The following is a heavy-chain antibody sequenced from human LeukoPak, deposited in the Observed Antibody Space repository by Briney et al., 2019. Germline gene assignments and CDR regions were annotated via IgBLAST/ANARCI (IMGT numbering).Heavy chain of an antibody. J-gene: IGHJ4*02. CDR2: ISSSSTT. V-gene: IGHV3-48*04. D-gene: IGHD2-21*01. CDR3: AILYSPDY. Sequence: GGSLRLSCAASGFTFSSYSMNWVRQAPGKGLEWVSYISSSSTTYYADSVKGRFTISRDNAKNSLYLQMNSLRAEDTAVYYCAILYSPDYWGQGTLVTVSS. CDR1: GFTFSSYS.